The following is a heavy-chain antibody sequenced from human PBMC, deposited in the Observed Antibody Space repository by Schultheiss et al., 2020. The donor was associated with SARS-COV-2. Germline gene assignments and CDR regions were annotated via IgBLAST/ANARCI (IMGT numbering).Heavy chain of an antibody. V-gene: IGHV2-5*08. CDR2: IYWDDDK. Sequence: TLSLTCTVSGGSISSGGYYWSWIRQHPGKGLEWIALIYWDDDKRYSPSLKSRLTITKDTSKNQVVLTMTNMDPVDTATYYCAQTTYYYGSRQVHAFDIWGQGTMVTVSS. D-gene: IGHD3-10*01. J-gene: IGHJ3*02. CDR1: GGSISSGGYY. CDR3: AQTTYYYGSRQVHAFDI.